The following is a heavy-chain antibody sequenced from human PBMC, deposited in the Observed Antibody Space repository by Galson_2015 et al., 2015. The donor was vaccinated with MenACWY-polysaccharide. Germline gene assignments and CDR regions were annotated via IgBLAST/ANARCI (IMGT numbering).Heavy chain of an antibody. Sequence: SETLSLTCAVSSGSISSNHWWGWVRQSPGKGLEWIGEIFHSGSTNYNPSLKSRVIISVDKSNNQFSLKLSSVTAADTAVYYCARDALSSTATRPWFDPWGQGILVTVSS. CDR1: SGSISSNHW. CDR3: ARDALSSTATRPWFDP. J-gene: IGHJ5*02. CDR2: IFHSGST. V-gene: IGHV4-4*02. D-gene: IGHD6-6*01.